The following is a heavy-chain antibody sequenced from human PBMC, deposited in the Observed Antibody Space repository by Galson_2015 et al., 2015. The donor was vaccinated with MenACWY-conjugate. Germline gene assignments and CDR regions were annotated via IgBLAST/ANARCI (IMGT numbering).Heavy chain of an antibody. CDR2: ISSSSSTI. J-gene: IGHJ4*02. Sequence: SLRLSCAASGFTFSSYSMNWVRQAPGKGLEWVSYISSSSSTIYYADSVKGRFTISRDNAKNSLYLQMNSLRAEDTAVYYCARDRTVVVVAARITTFDYSGQGTLVTVSS. CDR3: ARDRTVVVVAARITTFDY. D-gene: IGHD2-15*01. CDR1: GFTFSSYS. V-gene: IGHV3-48*04.